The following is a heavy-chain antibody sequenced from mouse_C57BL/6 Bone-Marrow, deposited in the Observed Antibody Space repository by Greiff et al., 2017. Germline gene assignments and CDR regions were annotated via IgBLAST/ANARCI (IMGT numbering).Heavy chain of an antibody. Sequence: DAGGGLVQPKGSLKLSCAASGFSFNTYAMNWVRQAPGKGLEWVARIRSKSNNYATYYADSVKDRFTISRDDSESMLYLQMNNLKTEDTAMYYCVRQDWFAYWGQGTLVTVSA. J-gene: IGHJ3*01. V-gene: IGHV10-1*01. CDR3: VRQDWFAY. CDR2: IRSKSNNYAT. CDR1: GFSFNTYA.